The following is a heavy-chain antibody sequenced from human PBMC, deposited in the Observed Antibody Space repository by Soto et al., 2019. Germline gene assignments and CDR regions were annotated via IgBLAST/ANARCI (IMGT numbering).Heavy chain of an antibody. V-gene: IGHV3-7*03. Sequence: GGSLRLSCAASGLTLSGHWMTWVRQTPGEGLQWVAAIKPDGSETFYVDSVKGRFTISRDNARNSLFLQMDSLRAEDTAVYYCTSRPSGMTYHAVFDFWGQGTLVTVSS. CDR3: TSRPSGMTYHAVFDF. CDR2: IKPDGSET. CDR1: GLTLSGHW. D-gene: IGHD2-21*02. J-gene: IGHJ4*02.